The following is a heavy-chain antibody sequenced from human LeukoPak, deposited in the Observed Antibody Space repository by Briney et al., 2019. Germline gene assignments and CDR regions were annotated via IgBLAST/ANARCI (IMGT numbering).Heavy chain of an antibody. Sequence: GGSLRLSCAASGFTFSSYTMNWVRQAPGKGLEWVSYISSSSSTIYYADSVKGRSTISRDNAKNSLCLQMNSLRAEDTAVYYCVRIEDDYGDYWGQGTLVTVSS. CDR1: GFTFSSYT. J-gene: IGHJ4*02. D-gene: IGHD2-15*01. CDR3: VRIEDDYGDY. V-gene: IGHV3-48*04. CDR2: ISSSSSTI.